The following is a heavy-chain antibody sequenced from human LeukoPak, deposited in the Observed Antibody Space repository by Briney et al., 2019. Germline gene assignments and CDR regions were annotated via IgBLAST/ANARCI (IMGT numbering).Heavy chain of an antibody. CDR3: ARRSDDYDSSAYYH. CDR2: ISAYNGDT. CDR1: GYIFTSYG. V-gene: IGHV1-18*01. Sequence: ASVKVSCKSSGYIFTSYGINWVRQAPGQGLEWMGWISAYNGDTNYAQKVQDRVTMTTDTSTSTAYMELSSLRSEDTAVYYCARRSDDYDSSAYYHWGQGTLVTVSS. D-gene: IGHD3-22*01. J-gene: IGHJ4*02.